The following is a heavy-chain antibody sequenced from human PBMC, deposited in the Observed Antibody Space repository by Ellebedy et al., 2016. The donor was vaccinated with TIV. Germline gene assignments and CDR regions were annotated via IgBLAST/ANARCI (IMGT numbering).Heavy chain of an antibody. CDR1: GYTFTSYG. D-gene: IGHD1-26*01. Sequence: ASVKVSCKASGYTFTSYGISWVRQAPGQGLEWMGWINAANGDTRYSQSFLGRVTFTRDTSATTAYMELASLTSEDTAVYYCATAVTPKWRDESGSYFLHYNGLDVWGQGTTVTVSS. V-gene: IGHV1-18*01. CDR3: ATAVTPKWRDESGSYFLHYNGLDV. J-gene: IGHJ6*02. CDR2: INAANGDT.